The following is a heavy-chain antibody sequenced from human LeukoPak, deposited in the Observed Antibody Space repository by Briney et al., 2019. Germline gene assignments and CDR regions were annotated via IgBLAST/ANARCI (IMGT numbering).Heavy chain of an antibody. CDR1: GFTFSTYW. J-gene: IGHJ4*02. CDR3: AKGFPGAG. CDR2: INTDGSRT. V-gene: IGHV3-74*01. Sequence: GGSLRLSCAASGFTFSTYWMHWVRQAPGKGLVWVSRINTDGSRTSYADSVKGRFTISRDNSKNTLYLQMNSLRAEDTAVYYCAKGFPGAGWGQGTLVTVSS. D-gene: IGHD1-26*01.